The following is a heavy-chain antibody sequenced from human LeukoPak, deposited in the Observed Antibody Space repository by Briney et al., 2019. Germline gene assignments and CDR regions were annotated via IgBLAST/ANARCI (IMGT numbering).Heavy chain of an antibody. CDR3: ARRRGYSYGSLDY. CDR2: IIPIFGTA. J-gene: IGHJ4*02. V-gene: IGHV1-69*01. Sequence: GASVKVSCKTSGCTFSSYAISWVRQAPGQGLEWMGGIIPIFGTANYAQKFQGRVTITADESTSTAYMELSSLRSEDTAVYYCARRRGYSYGSLDYWGQGTLVTVSS. CDR1: GCTFSSYA. D-gene: IGHD5-18*01.